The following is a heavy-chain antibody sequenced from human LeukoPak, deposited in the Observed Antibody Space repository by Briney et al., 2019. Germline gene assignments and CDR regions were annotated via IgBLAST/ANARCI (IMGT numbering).Heavy chain of an antibody. CDR1: GYTFTTYE. CDR3: TRGPRNDP. J-gene: IGHJ5*02. V-gene: IGHV1-8*01. CDR2: MHPNSGSI. Sequence: ASVKVSCKTSGYTFTTYEINWVRQAAGQGLEWMGWMHPNSGSIDYTQKFQGRVTMTRDTSTNTAYMELSSLRSEDTAVYYCTRGPRNDPWGQGTLVIVSS. D-gene: IGHD1-14*01.